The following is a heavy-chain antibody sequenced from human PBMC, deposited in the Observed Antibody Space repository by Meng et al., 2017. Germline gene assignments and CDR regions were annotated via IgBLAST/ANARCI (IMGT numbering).Heavy chain of an antibody. J-gene: IGHJ4*02. V-gene: IGHV3-33*01. D-gene: IGHD3-10*01. Sequence: VRVVESVGGVVQAGRSLRLTCAASGFTFSSYGMHWVRQAPGKGLEWVAVIWYDGSNKYYADSVKGRFTISRDNSKNTLYLQMNSLRAEDTAVYYCARAGRSGSYKYYFDYWGQGTLVTVSS. CDR2: IWYDGSNK. CDR3: ARAGRSGSYKYYFDY. CDR1: GFTFSSYG.